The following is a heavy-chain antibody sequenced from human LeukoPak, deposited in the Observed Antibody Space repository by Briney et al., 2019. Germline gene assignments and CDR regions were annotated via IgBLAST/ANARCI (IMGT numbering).Heavy chain of an antibody. CDR2: IRYDGSNK. V-gene: IGHV3-30*02. Sequence: PGGFLRLSCAASGFTFSSYGMHWVRQAPGKGLEWVAFIRYDGSNKYYADSVKGRFTISRDNSKNTLYLQMNSLRAEDTAVYYCAKLSGSYYYYYMDVWGKGTTVTVSS. J-gene: IGHJ6*03. D-gene: IGHD1-26*01. CDR1: GFTFSSYG. CDR3: AKLSGSYYYYYMDV.